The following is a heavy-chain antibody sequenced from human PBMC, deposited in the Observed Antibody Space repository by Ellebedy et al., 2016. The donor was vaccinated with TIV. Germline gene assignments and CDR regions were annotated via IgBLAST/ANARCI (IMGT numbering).Heavy chain of an antibody. D-gene: IGHD6-13*01. V-gene: IGHV3-23*01. J-gene: IGHJ4*02. CDR1: GFTFSSYA. CDR2: ISGSGGST. CDR3: AREDSSSRYPSFDY. Sequence: GESLKISXAASGFTFSSYAMSWVRQAPGKGLEWVSAISGSGGSTYYADSVKGRFTISRDNSRNTLYLQMNSLRAEDTAVYYCAREDSSSRYPSFDYWGQGTLVTVSS.